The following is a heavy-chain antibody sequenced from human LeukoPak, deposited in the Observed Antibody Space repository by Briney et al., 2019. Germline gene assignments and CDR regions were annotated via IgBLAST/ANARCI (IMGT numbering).Heavy chain of an antibody. J-gene: IGHJ4*02. CDR3: AKDSSGWLGY. Sequence: GGSLRLSCAASGFTFSSYGMHWVRQAPGKGLEWVAVISYDGSNKYYADPVKGRFTISRDNSKNTLYLQMNSLRAEDTAVYYCAKDSSGWLGYWGQGTLVTVSS. CDR1: GFTFSSYG. CDR2: ISYDGSNK. D-gene: IGHD6-19*01. V-gene: IGHV3-30*18.